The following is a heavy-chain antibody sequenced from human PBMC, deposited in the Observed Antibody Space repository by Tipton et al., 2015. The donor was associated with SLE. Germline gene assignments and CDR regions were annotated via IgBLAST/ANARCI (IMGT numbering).Heavy chain of an antibody. V-gene: IGHV4-59*01. CDR3: ARDLGAEYPYYYGMDV. D-gene: IGHD3-16*01. J-gene: IGHJ6*02. CDR2: IYDSGSY. Sequence: TLSLTCIVSGDSISRYYWSWIRQPPGKGLEWIGYIYDSGSYNYNPSLKSRVTISLDPSKNQFSLRLSSVTAADTAVYYCARDLGAEYPYYYGMDVWGQGTTVTVSS. CDR1: GDSISRYY.